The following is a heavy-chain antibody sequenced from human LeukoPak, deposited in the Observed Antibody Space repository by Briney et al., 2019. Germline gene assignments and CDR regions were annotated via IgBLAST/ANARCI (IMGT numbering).Heavy chain of an antibody. V-gene: IGHV1-69*05. CDR3: ARGNYYYYMDV. J-gene: IGHJ6*03. CDR2: IIPIFGTA. CDR1: GGTFSSYA. Sequence: SVKVSCXASGGTFSSYAISWVRQAPGQGLEWMGRIIPIFGTANYAQKFQGRVTITTDESTSTAYMELRSLRSDDTAVYYCARGNYYYYMDVWGKGTTVTVSS.